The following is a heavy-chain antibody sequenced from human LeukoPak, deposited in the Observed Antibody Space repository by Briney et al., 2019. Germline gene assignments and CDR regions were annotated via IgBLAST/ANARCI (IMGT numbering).Heavy chain of an antibody. Sequence: SETLSLTCAVYGGSFSGYYWTWIRQPPGKGLEWIGEINHSGSTNYNPSLKSRVTISVDTSKNQFSLKLSSVTAADTAVYYCARGRVYGSGTYYLNYWGQGTLVTVSS. CDR2: INHSGST. CDR3: ARGRVYGSGTYYLNY. CDR1: GGSFSGYY. D-gene: IGHD2-15*01. J-gene: IGHJ4*02. V-gene: IGHV4-34*01.